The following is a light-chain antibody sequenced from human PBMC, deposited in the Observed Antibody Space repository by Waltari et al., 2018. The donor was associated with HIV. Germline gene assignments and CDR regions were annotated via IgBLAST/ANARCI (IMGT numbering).Light chain of an antibody. J-gene: IGLJ3*02. CDR3: CSYAGTYTYVL. CDR1: SSAVVGYDS. CDR2: EVI. V-gene: IGLV2-11*01. Sequence: QSALTQPRSVSGSPGQSVTISCTGTSSAVVGYDSFSWYLQHPGKVPKLIIYEVIKRPSGVPDRFSGSKSGNTASLTISGLQTEDEADYFCCSYAGTYTYVLFGGGTKLTVL.